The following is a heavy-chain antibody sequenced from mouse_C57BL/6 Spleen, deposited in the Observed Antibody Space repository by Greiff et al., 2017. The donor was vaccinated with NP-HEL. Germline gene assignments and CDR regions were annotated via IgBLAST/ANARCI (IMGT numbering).Heavy chain of an antibody. V-gene: IGHV1-15*01. CDR3: TSLYYRYAMDY. Sequence: QVQLKQSGAELVRPGASVTLSCKASGYTFTDYEMHWVKQTPVHGLEWIGAIDPETGGTAYNQKFKGKAILTADKSSSTAYMELRSLTSEDSAVYYCTSLYYRYAMDYWGQGTSVTVSS. CDR2: IDPETGGT. CDR1: GYTFTDYE. D-gene: IGHD2-1*01. J-gene: IGHJ4*01.